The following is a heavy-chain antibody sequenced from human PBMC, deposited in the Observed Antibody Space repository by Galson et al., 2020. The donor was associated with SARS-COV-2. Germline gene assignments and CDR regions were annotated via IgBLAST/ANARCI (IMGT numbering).Heavy chain of an antibody. CDR3: ATASTVVINWFDP. CDR1: GYTLTELS. Sequence: ASVKVSCKVSGYTLTELSMHWVRQAPGKGLEGMGGFDPEDGETIYAQKFQGRVTMTEDTSTDTAYMELSSLRSEDTAVYYCATASTVVINWFDPWGQGTLVTVAS. CDR2: FDPEDGET. D-gene: IGHD2-15*01. J-gene: IGHJ5*02. V-gene: IGHV1-24*01.